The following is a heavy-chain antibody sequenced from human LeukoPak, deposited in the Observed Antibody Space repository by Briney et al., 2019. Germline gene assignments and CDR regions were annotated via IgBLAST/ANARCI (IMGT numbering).Heavy chain of an antibody. V-gene: IGHV3-7*01. CDR3: ARGGYSGYDYFYFDY. CDR2: IKQDGSEK. J-gene: IGHJ4*02. CDR1: GLTFSSYW. D-gene: IGHD5-12*01. Sequence: GGSLRLSCAASGLTFSSYWMSWVRQAPGKGLEWVANIKQDGSEKYYVDSVKGRFTISRDNAKNSLYLQMNSLRAEDTAVYYCARGGYSGYDYFYFDYWGQGTLVTVSS.